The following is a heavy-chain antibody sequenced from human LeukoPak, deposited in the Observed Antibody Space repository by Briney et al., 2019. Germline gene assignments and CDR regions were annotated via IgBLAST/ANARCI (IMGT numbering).Heavy chain of an antibody. D-gene: IGHD2-2*01. CDR1: GGSISSDY. V-gene: IGHV4-59*01. CDR2: IYYSGST. CDR3: ARGVPAATLFTGYMDI. Sequence: PSETLSLTCTVSGGSISSDYWSWIRQPPGKGLEWIGYIYYSGSTNYNPSLKSRITISVDTSKNLFSLKLSSVTAADTAVYYCARGVPAATLFTGYMDIWGKGTTVTVSS. J-gene: IGHJ6*03.